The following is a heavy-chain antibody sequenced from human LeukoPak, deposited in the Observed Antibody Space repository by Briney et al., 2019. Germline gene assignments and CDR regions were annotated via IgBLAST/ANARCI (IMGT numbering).Heavy chain of an antibody. CDR1: GFTFSRYS. CDR3: TTPAAGPYAEYSQY. Sequence: GGSLRLSCAASGFTFSRYSMNWVRQAPGKGLEWVSSISSDAKYIYYADSLKGRFTVSRDNAKSSLYLQMNSLAVEDTAVYYCTTPAAGPYAEYSQYWGQGTLVTVSS. D-gene: IGHD6-13*01. CDR2: ISSDAKYI. V-gene: IGHV3-21*01. J-gene: IGHJ1*01.